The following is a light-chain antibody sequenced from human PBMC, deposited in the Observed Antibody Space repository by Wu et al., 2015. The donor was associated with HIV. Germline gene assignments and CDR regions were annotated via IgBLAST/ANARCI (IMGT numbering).Light chain of an antibody. CDR2: AAS. J-gene: IGKJ1*01. CDR1: QDISNF. CDR3: QQVNTFPRT. Sequence: DIVLTQSPSFLSASVGDRVTVTCRASQDISNFLAWYQQKPGTAPKLLIYAASTLQTGVPLRFSGRGSGTDFTLSITSLQPEDSATYFCQQVNTFPRTFGQGTTVEVK. V-gene: IGKV1-9*01.